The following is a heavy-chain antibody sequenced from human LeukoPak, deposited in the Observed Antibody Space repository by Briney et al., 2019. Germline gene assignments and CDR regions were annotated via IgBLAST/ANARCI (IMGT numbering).Heavy chain of an antibody. J-gene: IGHJ4*02. CDR3: AKYHYDSSGSLDC. Sequence: GGSLRLSCAASGFTFSSYGMHWVRQAPGKGLEWVAVISYDGSNKYYADSVKGRFTISRDNSKNTLYLQMNSLRADYTAVDYCAKYHYDSSGSLDCWGQATMATVP. CDR1: GFTFSSYG. D-gene: IGHD3-22*01. CDR2: ISYDGSNK. V-gene: IGHV3-30*18.